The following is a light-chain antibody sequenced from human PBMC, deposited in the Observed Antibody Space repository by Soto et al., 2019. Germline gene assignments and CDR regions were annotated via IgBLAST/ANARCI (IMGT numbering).Light chain of an antibody. V-gene: IGKV3-15*01. Sequence: VMTQSPATLSVSPGERATLSCRASQSVRSSLAWYQQKPGQAPRLLIYGASTRATGIPARFSGSGSGTEFTLTISSLQSEDFAVYYCQQYNNWPPNTFGGGTKVDIK. CDR3: QQYNNWPPNT. CDR2: GAS. J-gene: IGKJ4*01. CDR1: QSVRSS.